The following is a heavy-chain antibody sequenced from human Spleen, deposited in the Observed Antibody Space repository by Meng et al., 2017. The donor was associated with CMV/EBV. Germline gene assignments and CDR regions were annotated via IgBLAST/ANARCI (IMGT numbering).Heavy chain of an antibody. D-gene: IGHD7-27*01. Sequence: GESLKISYAASEITFSSYIMRWVRQARGRGMEWVAFIRYDGSHEYYADSVKGRFTISRDNSKNTLYMQMNSMRTEDTTVYYCARAGSANWGYFDYWGQGTLVTVSS. CDR2: IRYDGSHE. CDR1: EITFSSYI. J-gene: IGHJ4*02. CDR3: ARAGSANWGYFDY. V-gene: IGHV3-30*02.